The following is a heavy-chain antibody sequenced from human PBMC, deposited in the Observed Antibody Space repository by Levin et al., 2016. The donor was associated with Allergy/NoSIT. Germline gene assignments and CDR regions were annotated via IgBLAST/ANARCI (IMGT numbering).Heavy chain of an antibody. Sequence: SETLSLTCTVSGGSISSYYWSWIRQPPGKGLEWIGYIYYSGSTNYNPSLKSRVTISVDTSKNQFSLKLSSVTAADTAVYYCARERGWSPKYDYYYGMDVWGQGTTVTVSS. V-gene: IGHV4-59*01. CDR1: GGSISSYY. CDR2: IYYSGST. CDR3: ARERGWSPKYDYYYGMDV. D-gene: IGHD3-3*01. J-gene: IGHJ6*02.